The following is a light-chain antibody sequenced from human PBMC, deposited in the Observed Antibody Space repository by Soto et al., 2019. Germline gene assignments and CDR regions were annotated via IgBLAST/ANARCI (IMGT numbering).Light chain of an antibody. CDR2: EVS. J-gene: IGLJ1*01. CDR1: SSDVGGYNY. Sequence: QSPLTQPASVSGSPGQSITISCTGTSSDVGGYNYVSWYQQHPGKAPKLMIYEVSNRPSGVSNRFSGSKSGNTASLTISGLQTEDEADYYCSSYTSIITLYVFGRWTKVTVL. CDR3: SSYTSIITLYV. V-gene: IGLV2-14*01.